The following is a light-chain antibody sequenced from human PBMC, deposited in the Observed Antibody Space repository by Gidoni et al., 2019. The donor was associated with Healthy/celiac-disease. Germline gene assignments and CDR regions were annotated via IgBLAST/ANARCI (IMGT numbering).Light chain of an antibody. V-gene: IGKV3-11*01. CDR2: DAS. J-gene: IGKJ1*01. CDR1: QSVSSY. CDR3: QQRSNWSWT. Sequence: ELVLTQSPATLSLSPGERATLSCRASQSVSSYLAWYQQKPGQAPRLLIHDASNRATGIPARFSGSGSGTDFTLTISSLEPEDFAVYYCQQRSNWSWTFGQGTKVEIK.